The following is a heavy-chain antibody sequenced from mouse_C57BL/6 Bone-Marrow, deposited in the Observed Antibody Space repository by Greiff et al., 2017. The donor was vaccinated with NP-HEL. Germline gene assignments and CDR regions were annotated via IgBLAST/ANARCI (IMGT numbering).Heavy chain of an antibody. V-gene: IGHV1-55*01. CDR2: IYPGSGST. CDR1: GYTFTSYW. D-gene: IGHD2-4*01. Sequence: QVQLQQPGAELVKPGASVKMSCKASGYTFTSYWITWVKQRPGQGLEWIGDIYPGSGSTNYNEKFKSKATLTVDTSSSTAYMQLSSLTSEDSAVYYCARSFIYYDYVWFAYWGQGTLVTVSA. J-gene: IGHJ3*01. CDR3: ARSFIYYDYVWFAY.